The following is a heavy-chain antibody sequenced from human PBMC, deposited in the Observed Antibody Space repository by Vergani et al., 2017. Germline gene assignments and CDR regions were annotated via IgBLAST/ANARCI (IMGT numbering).Heavy chain of an antibody. V-gene: IGHV3-23*01. J-gene: IGHJ4*02. D-gene: IGHD6-13*01. CDR3: AKAPYSSSWYVVDYFDY. CDR2: ISGSGGST. Sequence: EVQLLESGGGLVQPGGSLRLSCAASGFTFSSYAMSWVRQAPGKGLEWVSAISGSGGSTYYADSVKGRFTISRDNSKNTLYLQMNSLRADDTAVYYCAKAPYSSSWYVVDYFDYWGQGTLVTVSS. CDR1: GFTFSSYA.